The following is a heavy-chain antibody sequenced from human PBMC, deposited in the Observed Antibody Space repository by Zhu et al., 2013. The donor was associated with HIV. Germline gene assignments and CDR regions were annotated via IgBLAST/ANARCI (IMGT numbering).Heavy chain of an antibody. V-gene: IGHV1-18*01. Sequence: QVQLVQSGAEVKKPGASVKVSCKASGYTFTSYGISWVRQAPGQGLEWMGWISAYNGNTNYAQKFQGRVTMTTDTSTSTAYMELRSLRSDDTAVYYCARGFHTYYDFWSGYYPFDYWGQGTLVTVSS. CDR2: ISAYNGNT. CDR1: GYTFTSYG. D-gene: IGHD3-3*01. CDR3: ARGFHTYYDFWSGYYPFDY. J-gene: IGHJ4*02.